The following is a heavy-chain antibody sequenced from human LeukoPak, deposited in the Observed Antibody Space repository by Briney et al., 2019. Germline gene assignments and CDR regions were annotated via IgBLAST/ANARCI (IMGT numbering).Heavy chain of an antibody. V-gene: IGHV3-15*01. Sequence: PGRSLRPSCAASGFTFSSYAMHWDRHAPGKGLESVGRIKSKTDGGTTDYAAPVKGRFTISRDDSKNTLYLQMNSLKTEDTAVYYCIAVNTYYYDNSGYFFDYWGQGTLVTVSS. J-gene: IGHJ4*02. D-gene: IGHD3-22*01. CDR2: IKSKTDGGTT. CDR1: GFTFSSYA. CDR3: IAVNTYYYDNSGYFFDY.